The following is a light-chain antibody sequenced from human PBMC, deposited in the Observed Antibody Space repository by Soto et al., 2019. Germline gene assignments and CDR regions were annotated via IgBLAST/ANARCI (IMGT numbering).Light chain of an antibody. J-gene: IGKJ4*01. CDR2: AAS. Sequence: DIQMTQSPSSLSASVGDRVTITCRASQSISSYLNWYQQKPGKAPKLLIYAASILQSGVPSRFSGSGSGTDFTLTISSLQPEDFATYYCQQSYSTPDTFGGGTKVEIK. CDR1: QSISSY. V-gene: IGKV1-39*01. CDR3: QQSYSTPDT.